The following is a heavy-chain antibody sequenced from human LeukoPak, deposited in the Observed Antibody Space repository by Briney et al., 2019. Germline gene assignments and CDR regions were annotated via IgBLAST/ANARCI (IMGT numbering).Heavy chain of an antibody. CDR1: GFTFSSYA. D-gene: IGHD6-13*01. V-gene: IGHV3-30*04. CDR3: ARGVDY. Sequence: GGSLRLSCAASGFTFSSYAMHWVRQAPGKGLEWVAVISYDGSNKYYADSVKGRFTISRDNSKNTLYLQMNSLRAEDTAVYYCARGVDYWGQGTLVTVSS. J-gene: IGHJ4*02. CDR2: ISYDGSNK.